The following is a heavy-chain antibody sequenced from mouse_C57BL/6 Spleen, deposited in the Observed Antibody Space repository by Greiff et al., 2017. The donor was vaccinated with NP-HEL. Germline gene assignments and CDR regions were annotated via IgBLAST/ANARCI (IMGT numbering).Heavy chain of an antibody. CDR3: SRPQGYFDV. V-gene: IGHV6-3*01. CDR2: IRLKSDNYAT. CDR1: GFTFSNYW. J-gene: IGHJ1*03. Sequence: EVQLKESGGGLVQPGGSMKLSCVASGFTFSNYWMNWVRQSPEKGLEWVAQIRLKSDNYATHYAESVKGRFTISRDDSKSSVYLQMNNLRAEDTGIYYCSRPQGYFDVWGTGTTVTVSS. D-gene: IGHD3-1*01.